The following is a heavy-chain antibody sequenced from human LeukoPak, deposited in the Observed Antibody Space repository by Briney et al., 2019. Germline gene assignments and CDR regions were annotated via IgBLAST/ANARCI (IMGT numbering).Heavy chain of an antibody. CDR3: ASAVLYSSGWEGAFDI. CDR2: IEQDGSEK. CDR1: GFIFSSYG. J-gene: IGHJ3*02. D-gene: IGHD6-19*01. V-gene: IGHV3-7*01. Sequence: GGSLRLSCAASGFIFSSYGMHWVRQAPGKGLEWVANIEQDGSEKYYVDSVKGRFTISRDNAKNSLYLQMNSLRAEDTAVYYCASAVLYSSGWEGAFDIWGQGTMVTVSS.